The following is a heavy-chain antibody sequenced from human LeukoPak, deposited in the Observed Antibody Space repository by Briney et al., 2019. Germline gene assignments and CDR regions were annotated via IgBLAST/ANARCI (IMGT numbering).Heavy chain of an antibody. Sequence: GGSLRLSCAASGFTFSSYAMSWVRRAPGKGLEWVSAISGSGGSTYYADSVKGRFTISRDNSKNTLYLQMNSLRAEDTAVYYCAKDGGGPIAVAGTAPFDYWGQGTLVTVSS. J-gene: IGHJ4*02. D-gene: IGHD6-19*01. V-gene: IGHV3-23*01. CDR1: GFTFSSYA. CDR3: AKDGGGPIAVAGTAPFDY. CDR2: ISGSGGST.